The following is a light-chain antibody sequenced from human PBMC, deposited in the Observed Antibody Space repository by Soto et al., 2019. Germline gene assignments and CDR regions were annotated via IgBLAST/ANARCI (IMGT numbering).Light chain of an antibody. CDR2: TNN. CDR1: ISNIGGNT. J-gene: IGLJ3*02. CDR3: AALDDSLNGVV. V-gene: IGLV1-44*01. Sequence: QSVLTQPPSASGPPGQRVTISCSGSISNIGGNTVNWYQQLPGTAPKLLMYTNNQRPSGVPDRFSGSKSGTSASLAISGLQSEDEADYYCAALDDSLNGVVFGGGTKVTVL.